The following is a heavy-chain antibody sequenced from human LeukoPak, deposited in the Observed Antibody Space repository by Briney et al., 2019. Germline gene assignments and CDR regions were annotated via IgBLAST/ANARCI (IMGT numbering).Heavy chain of an antibody. V-gene: IGHV3-48*04. J-gene: IGHJ4*02. CDR1: GFTFSSYT. D-gene: IGHD1-26*01. CDR2: ISSSGSTK. Sequence: GGSLRLSCAASGFTFSSYTMNWVRQAPGKGLEWVSYISSSGSTKYYADSVKGRFTISRDNAKNSLYLQMNNLRAEDTAVYYCPRGSEWDLLGSCDYWGQGTLVTVSS. CDR3: PRGSEWDLLGSCDY.